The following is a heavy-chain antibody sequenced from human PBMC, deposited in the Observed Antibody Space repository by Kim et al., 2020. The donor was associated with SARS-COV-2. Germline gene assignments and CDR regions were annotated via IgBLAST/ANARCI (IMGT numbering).Heavy chain of an antibody. V-gene: IGHV3-7*04. D-gene: IGHD3-9*01. J-gene: IGHJ6*02. CDR3: AREYYDILTGYPVGYYGMDV. Sequence: RFTISRDNANNSLYLQMNSLRAEDTAVYYCAREYYDILTGYPVGYYGMDVWGQGTTVTVSS.